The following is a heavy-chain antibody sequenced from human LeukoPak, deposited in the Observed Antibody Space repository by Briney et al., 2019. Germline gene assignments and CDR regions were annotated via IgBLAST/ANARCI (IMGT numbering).Heavy chain of an antibody. Sequence: SETLSLTCAVSGYSISSAYYWGWIRQPPGKGLGWIGSIYHSGSTYYSPSLKSRVTISLDTSKNQFSLKLSSVTAADTAVYYCARHAGGGVVIIWFDPWGQGTLVTVSS. D-gene: IGHD3-3*01. V-gene: IGHV4-38-2*01. J-gene: IGHJ5*02. CDR1: GYSISSAYY. CDR3: ARHAGGGVVIIWFDP. CDR2: IYHSGST.